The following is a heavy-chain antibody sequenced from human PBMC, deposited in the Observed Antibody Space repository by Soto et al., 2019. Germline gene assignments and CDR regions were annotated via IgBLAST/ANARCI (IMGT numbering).Heavy chain of an antibody. D-gene: IGHD2-21*02. CDR3: AREVGYGDFSAALLD. J-gene: IGHJ4*02. CDR1: GGTFSSHS. CDR2: IITLFGTS. V-gene: IGHV1-69*01. Sequence: VQLMQSGAEVKKPGSSVKVSCKASGGTFSSHSINWVRQAPGQGLEWMGGIITLFGTSNYAQNFQGRVTITADQSTSTAYMGLNSLTSDATDVYYCAREVGYGDFSAALLDWGQGTLVTVSS.